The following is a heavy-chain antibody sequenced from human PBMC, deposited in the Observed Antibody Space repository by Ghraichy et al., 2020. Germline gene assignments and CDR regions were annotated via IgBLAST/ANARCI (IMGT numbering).Heavy chain of an antibody. CDR3: ARGNTFPDRLDY. CDR1: GGSISSGGYY. V-gene: IGHV4-31*03. CDR2: IYYSGST. J-gene: IGHJ4*02. Sequence: SQTLSLTCPVSGGSISSGGYYWSWIRQHPGKGLEWIGYIYYSGSTYYNPSLKSRLTTSVGTSKNQFSLKLSSVTAADTAVYYCARGNTFPDRLDYWGQGTLVTVSS. D-gene: IGHD3-16*01.